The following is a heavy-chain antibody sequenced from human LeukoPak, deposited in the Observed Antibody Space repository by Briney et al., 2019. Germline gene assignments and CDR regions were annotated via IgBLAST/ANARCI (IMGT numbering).Heavy chain of an antibody. J-gene: IGHJ5*02. CDR1: GFTFGSYA. CDR2: ISDSGTGT. V-gene: IGHV3-23*01. D-gene: IGHD5-12*01. CDR3: AKDWLKQCVDP. Sequence: GGSLRLSCAASGFTFGSYAMTWVRQAPGKGLEWVSSISDSGTGTFFADSVKGRFTISRDNSKNTLYLHMNSLRAEDTAVYYCAKDWLKQCVDPWGQGTLVIVSS.